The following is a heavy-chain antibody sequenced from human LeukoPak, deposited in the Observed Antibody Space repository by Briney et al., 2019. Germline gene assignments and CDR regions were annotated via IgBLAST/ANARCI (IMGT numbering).Heavy chain of an antibody. CDR1: GDSFWSNGYY. CDR2: ISYSGTT. Sequence: SETLSLTCTVSGDSFWSNGYYWGWTRQPPGKGLEWIGSISYSGTTYFNPSLQSRVIISVDTSKNQFSLKLISVTAADTAVYYCARGYSVDYWGQGVLVTVSS. CDR3: ARGYSVDY. J-gene: IGHJ4*02. V-gene: IGHV4-39*07. D-gene: IGHD2-15*01.